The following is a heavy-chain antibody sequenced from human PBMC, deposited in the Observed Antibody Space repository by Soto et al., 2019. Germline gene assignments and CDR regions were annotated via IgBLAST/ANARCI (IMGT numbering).Heavy chain of an antibody. J-gene: IGHJ5*02. CDR3: ARDRGPSSGYYPYWFDP. CDR2: IIPIFGKA. CDR1: GGTFSSYA. V-gene: IGHV1-69*12. D-gene: IGHD3-22*01. Sequence: QVQLVQSGAEVKKPGSSVKVSCKAYGGTFSSYAISWVRQAPGQGLEWMGEIIPIFGKANYAQKFQGRVTITADESTNTAYMEMSILRSEDRAVYYCARDRGPSSGYYPYWFDPWGQGTLVTVSS.